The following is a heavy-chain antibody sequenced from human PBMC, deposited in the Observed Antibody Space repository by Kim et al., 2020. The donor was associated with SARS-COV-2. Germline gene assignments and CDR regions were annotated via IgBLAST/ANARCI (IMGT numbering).Heavy chain of an antibody. Sequence: GGSLRLSCAASGFTFSSYGMHWVRQAPGKGLEWVAVIWYDGSNKYYADSVKGRFTISRDNSKNTLYLQMNSLRAEDTAVYYCAKGQGYYDSSGPLGFDYWGQGTLVTVSS. D-gene: IGHD3-22*01. V-gene: IGHV3-33*06. CDR2: IWYDGSNK. J-gene: IGHJ4*02. CDR3: AKGQGYYDSSGPLGFDY. CDR1: GFTFSSYG.